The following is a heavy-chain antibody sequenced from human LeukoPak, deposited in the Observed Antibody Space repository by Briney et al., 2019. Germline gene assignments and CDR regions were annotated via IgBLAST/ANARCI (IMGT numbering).Heavy chain of an antibody. J-gene: IGHJ5*02. V-gene: IGHV3-74*01. Sequence: TGGSLRLSCAASGFTFSSYWMHWVRQAPGKGLVWVSRINSDGSSTSYADSVKGRFTISRDNAKNTLYLQMNSLRAEDTAVYYCARDLPWPYCSGGSCYSSHWFDPWGQGTLVTVSS. D-gene: IGHD2-15*01. CDR1: GFTFSSYW. CDR3: ARDLPWPYCSGGSCYSSHWFDP. CDR2: INSDGSST.